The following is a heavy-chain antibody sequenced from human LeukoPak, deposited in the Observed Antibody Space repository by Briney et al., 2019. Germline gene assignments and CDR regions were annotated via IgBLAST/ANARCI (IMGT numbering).Heavy chain of an antibody. D-gene: IGHD1-26*01. CDR2: IYWNDDK. V-gene: IGHV2-5*01. Sequence: SGPTLVNPTQTLTLTCTFSGFSLSSNGMSVGWIRQPPGKALEWLALIYWNDDKRYSASLKSRLTITKDTSKNQVVLTMTNLDPVDTATYYCAHSLSVVVGFQHWGQGTLVTVSS. CDR3: AHSLSVVVGFQH. CDR1: GFSLSSNGMS. J-gene: IGHJ1*01.